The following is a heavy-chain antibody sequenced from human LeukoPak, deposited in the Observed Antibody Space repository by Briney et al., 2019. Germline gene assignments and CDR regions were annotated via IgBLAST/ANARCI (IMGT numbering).Heavy chain of an antibody. J-gene: IGHJ6*04. CDR1: GYTFTSYY. Sequence: ASVKVSCKASGYTFTSYYMHWVRQAPGQGLEWMGIINPSGGSTSYAQKCQGRVTMTRDTSTSTVYMELSSLRSEDTAVYYCARDKRINYDILTGYYWYYYYYGMDVWGKGTTVTVSS. D-gene: IGHD3-9*01. V-gene: IGHV1-46*01. CDR2: INPSGGST. CDR3: ARDKRINYDILTGYYWYYYYYGMDV.